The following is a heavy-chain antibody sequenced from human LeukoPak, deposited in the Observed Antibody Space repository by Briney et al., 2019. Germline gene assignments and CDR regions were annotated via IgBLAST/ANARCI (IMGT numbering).Heavy chain of an antibody. CDR1: GFTFSDYY. Sequence: GGSLRLSCAASGFTFSDYYMSWIRQAPGKGLERVSYISSSSSYTNYADSVKGRFTISRDNAKNSLYLQMNSLRAEDTAVYYCARDHRYYGSGSRSRVTRNWFDPWGQGTLVTVSS. V-gene: IGHV3-11*06. J-gene: IGHJ5*02. CDR3: ARDHRYYGSGSRSRVTRNWFDP. CDR2: ISSSSSYT. D-gene: IGHD3-10*01.